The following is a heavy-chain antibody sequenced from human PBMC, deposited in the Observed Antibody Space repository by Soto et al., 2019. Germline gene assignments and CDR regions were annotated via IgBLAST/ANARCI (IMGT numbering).Heavy chain of an antibody. V-gene: IGHV4-59*08. D-gene: IGHD4-17*01. CDR3: ARASTVTTRGSRNNWFDP. CDR2: IYYSGST. Sequence: QVQLQESGPGLVKPSETLSLTCTVSGGSISSYYWSWIRQPPGKGLEWIGYIYYSGSTNSNPSLKSLVTISVDTSNNQFSLKLSSVTAADTAVYYCARASTVTTRGSRNNWFDPWGQGTLVTVSS. J-gene: IGHJ5*02. CDR1: GGSISSYY.